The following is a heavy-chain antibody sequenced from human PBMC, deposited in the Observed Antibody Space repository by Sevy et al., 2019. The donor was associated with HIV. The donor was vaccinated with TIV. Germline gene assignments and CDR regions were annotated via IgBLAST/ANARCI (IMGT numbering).Heavy chain of an antibody. D-gene: IGHD2-2*01. J-gene: IGHJ3*02. V-gene: IGHV3-11*01. Sequence: GGSLRLSCAGSGFAFRDYYMTWIRQAPGKGLEWLSYISSSGNIIYYADSLKDRFTFSRDNAKNSLFLQMNSLRAEDTAVYYCARRVPAGDDAFDIWGQGTMVTVSS. CDR1: GFAFRDYY. CDR2: ISSSGNII. CDR3: ARRVPAGDDAFDI.